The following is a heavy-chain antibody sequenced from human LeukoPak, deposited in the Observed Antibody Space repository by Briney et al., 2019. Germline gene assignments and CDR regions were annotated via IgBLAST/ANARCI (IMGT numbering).Heavy chain of an antibody. D-gene: IGHD6-6*01. CDR2: IYASGST. Sequence: SETLSLICTVSGGSISSYYWSWIQQPAGKGLEWIGRIYASGSTYYNPSLKSRVTMSVDTSKNQFSLRLTTVTAADTAVYYCARDSNLEYSSSRGLGRWGQGTLVTVSS. CDR3: ARDSNLEYSSSRGLGR. CDR1: GGSISSYY. V-gene: IGHV4-4*07. J-gene: IGHJ4*02.